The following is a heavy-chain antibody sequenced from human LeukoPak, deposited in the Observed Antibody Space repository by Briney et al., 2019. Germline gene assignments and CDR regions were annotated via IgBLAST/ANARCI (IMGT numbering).Heavy chain of an antibody. J-gene: IGHJ5*02. Sequence: PGGSLRLSCEVSGFNLSDYYMSWIRQAPGKGLEWVSYISNSANNIYHVESVKGRFTISRDNVENSVYLEMKSLRDEDTAVYYCARGGWFDPWGQGTLVTVSS. CDR3: ARGGWFDP. CDR2: ISNSANNI. CDR1: GFNLSDYY. V-gene: IGHV3-11*04.